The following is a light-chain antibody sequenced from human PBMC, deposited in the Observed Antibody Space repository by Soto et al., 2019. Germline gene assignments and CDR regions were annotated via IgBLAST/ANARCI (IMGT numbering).Light chain of an antibody. CDR2: EAS. CDR3: CSHAGSRTFYV. Sequence: QSALTQPASVSGSPGQSITISCTGTSSDVGGYNLVSWYQQHPGRAPKLMIYEASKRPSGVSNRFSGSKSGNTASLTISGLQGEDEADYYCCSHAGSRTFYVFGTGTKVTVL. CDR1: SSDVGGYNL. J-gene: IGLJ1*01. V-gene: IGLV2-23*01.